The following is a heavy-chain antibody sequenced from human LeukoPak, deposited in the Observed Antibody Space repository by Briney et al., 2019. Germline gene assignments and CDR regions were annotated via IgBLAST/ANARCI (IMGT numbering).Heavy chain of an antibody. Sequence: GGSLRLSCAASGFTFSSYAMSWVRQAPGKGLEWVSAISGSGGSTYYADSVKGRFTISRDNSKNTLYLQMNSLRAEDTAVYYCAKDVGYSSGRTPGYYFDYWGQGTLVTVSS. V-gene: IGHV3-23*01. D-gene: IGHD6-19*01. CDR2: ISGSGGST. CDR1: GFTFSSYA. J-gene: IGHJ4*02. CDR3: AKDVGYSSGRTPGYYFDY.